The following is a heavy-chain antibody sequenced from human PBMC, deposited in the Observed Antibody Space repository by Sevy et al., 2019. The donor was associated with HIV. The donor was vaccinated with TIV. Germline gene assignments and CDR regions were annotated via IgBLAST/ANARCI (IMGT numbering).Heavy chain of an antibody. J-gene: IGHJ4*02. V-gene: IGHV1-2*06. CDR2: INPNSGDT. CDR1: GYTFTSYF. D-gene: IGHD3-10*01. Sequence: ASVKVSCKTSGYTFTSYFMHWVRLAPGLGPEWMGRINPNSGDTNYAQKFEDRVTMTRDTSISTAYMELSSLRADDTAVYYCARSGGYYNGAFDYWGQGTLLTVSS. CDR3: ARSGGYYNGAFDY.